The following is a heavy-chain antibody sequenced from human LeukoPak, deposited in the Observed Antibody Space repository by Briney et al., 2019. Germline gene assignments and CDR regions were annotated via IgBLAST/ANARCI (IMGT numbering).Heavy chain of an antibody. CDR2: IYYSGST. D-gene: IGHD5-18*01. Sequence: SETLSLTCTVSGGSISSYYWSWIRQPPGKGLEWIGYIYYSGSTNYNPSLKSRVTISVDTSKNQFSLKLSPVTAADTAVYYCARDRDAAMVWGVLDYWGQGTLVTVSS. CDR3: ARDRDAAMVWGVLDY. J-gene: IGHJ4*02. CDR1: GGSISSYY. V-gene: IGHV4-59*01.